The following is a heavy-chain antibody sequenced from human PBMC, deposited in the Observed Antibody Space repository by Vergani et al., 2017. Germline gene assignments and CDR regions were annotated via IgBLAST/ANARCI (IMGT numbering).Heavy chain of an antibody. Sequence: EVQLLESGGDLVQPGGSLRLSCAASGFTLNHNAMNWVRQAPGKGLEWVPGISGSGGSTYYAGSVKGRFTISRDSSKNTLYLQMNSLSAGDTAVYYCAKANPRNSGYDYLYYYHAMDVWGQGTTVTVSS. CDR2: ISGSGGST. V-gene: IGHV3-23*01. CDR1: GFTLNHNA. J-gene: IGHJ6*02. CDR3: AKANPRNSGYDYLYYYHAMDV. D-gene: IGHD5-12*01.